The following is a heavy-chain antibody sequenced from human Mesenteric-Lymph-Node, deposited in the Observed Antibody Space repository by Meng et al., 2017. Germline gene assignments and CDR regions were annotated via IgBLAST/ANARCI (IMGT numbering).Heavy chain of an antibody. CDR2: IYYSGST. Sequence: QGQLQESGPGLVKPSQTLSLTGTVSGGSISSGDYYWSWIRQPPGKGLEWIGYIYYSGSTYYNPSLKSRVTISVDTSKNQFSLKLSSVTAADAAVYYCGRDQGRELIDHWGQGALVTVSS. V-gene: IGHV4-30-4*01. D-gene: IGHD1-7*01. CDR1: GGSISSGDYY. J-gene: IGHJ4*02. CDR3: GRDQGRELIDH.